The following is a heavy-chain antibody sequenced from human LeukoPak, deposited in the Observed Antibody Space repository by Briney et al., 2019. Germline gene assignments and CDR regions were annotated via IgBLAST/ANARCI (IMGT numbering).Heavy chain of an antibody. CDR3: ARDSQHLNFDY. D-gene: IGHD3-3*02. J-gene: IGHJ4*02. CDR2: ISFDGSDK. Sequence: GGSLRLSCAASRFTFSTYAIHWVRQAPGKGLEWVAVISFDGSDKFYADSVKGRFTISRDNSKNTLYLQMNSLRAEDTAVYYCARDSQHLNFDYWGQGTLVTVSS. V-gene: IGHV3-30-3*01. CDR1: RFTFSTYA.